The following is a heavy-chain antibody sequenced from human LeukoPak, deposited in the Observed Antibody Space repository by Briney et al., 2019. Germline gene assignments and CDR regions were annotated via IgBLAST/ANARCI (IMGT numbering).Heavy chain of an antibody. CDR1: GYTFTGYY. D-gene: IGHD3-10*01. CDR3: ARTPYYYGSGTPNSFDY. Sequence: GASVKVSCKASGYTFTGYYMHWVRQAPGQGLEWMGWISAYNGNANYAQNLQGRVTLTTDTSTSTAYMELRSLRSDDTAVYYCARTPYYYGSGTPNSFDYWGQGTLVTVSS. J-gene: IGHJ4*02. V-gene: IGHV1-18*04. CDR2: ISAYNGNA.